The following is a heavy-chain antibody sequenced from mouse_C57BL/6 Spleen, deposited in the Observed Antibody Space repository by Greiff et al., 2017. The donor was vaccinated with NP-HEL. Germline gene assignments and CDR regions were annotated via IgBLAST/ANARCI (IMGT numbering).Heavy chain of an antibody. V-gene: IGHV1-19*01. D-gene: IGHD2-4*01. CDR3: VPEGYDYDFAY. CDR1: GYTFTDYY. CDR2: INPYNGGT. J-gene: IGHJ3*01. Sequence: EVQLQQSGPVLVKPGASVKMSCKASGYTFTDYYMNWVKQSHGKSLEWIGVINPYNGGTSYNQKFKGKATLTVDKSSSTAYMELNSLTSEDSAVYYCVPEGYDYDFAYWGQGTLVTVSA.